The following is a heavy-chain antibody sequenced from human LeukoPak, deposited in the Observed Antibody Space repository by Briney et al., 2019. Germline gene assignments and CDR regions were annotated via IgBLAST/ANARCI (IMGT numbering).Heavy chain of an antibody. D-gene: IGHD1-20*01. CDR2: ISAYNGNT. J-gene: IGHJ5*02. Sequence: ASVKVSCKASGYTFTSYGISWVRQAPGQGLEWMGWISAYNGNTNYAQKLQGRVTMNTDTSTSTAYMELRRLGSDDTAVYYCARVASEYITGTTSWWFDPWGQGTLVTVSS. CDR1: GYTFTSYG. CDR3: ARVASEYITGTTSWWFDP. V-gene: IGHV1-18*01.